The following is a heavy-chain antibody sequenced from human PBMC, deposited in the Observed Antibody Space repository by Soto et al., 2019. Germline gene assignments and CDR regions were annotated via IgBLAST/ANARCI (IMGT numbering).Heavy chain of an antibody. Sequence: QVQLVQSGAEVKKPGSSVKVSCKASGGTFSSYTISWVRQAPGQGLEWMGRIIPILGIANYAQKFQGRVTITADKSTSTAYMELSSLRSEDTAVYYCARDRDVYYGRDVWGQGTTVTVSS. CDR3: ARDRDVYYGRDV. J-gene: IGHJ6*02. V-gene: IGHV1-69*08. CDR2: IIPILGIA. CDR1: GGTFSSYT.